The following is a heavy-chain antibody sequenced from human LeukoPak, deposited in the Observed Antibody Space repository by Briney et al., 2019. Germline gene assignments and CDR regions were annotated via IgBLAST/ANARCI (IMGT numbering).Heavy chain of an antibody. Sequence: GGSLRLSCAASGFTFSSYGMHWVRQAPGQGLEWVAIIWYDGSNKYYADSVKGRFTISRDNSKNTLYLQMNSLRAEDTAVYYCARESGDRYFDYWGQGTLVTVSS. V-gene: IGHV3-33*01. CDR1: GFTFSSYG. D-gene: IGHD1-26*01. CDR2: IWYDGSNK. CDR3: ARESGDRYFDY. J-gene: IGHJ4*02.